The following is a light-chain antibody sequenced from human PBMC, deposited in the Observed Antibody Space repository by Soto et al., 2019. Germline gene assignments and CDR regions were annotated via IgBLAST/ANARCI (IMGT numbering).Light chain of an antibody. CDR3: QNYNSGPWT. V-gene: IGKV3-15*01. CDR2: AAS. J-gene: IGKJ1*01. Sequence: ILMSQSPATLSVSPGERATLSCRASESVPSSLAWYQQKPGQPPRLLIYAASTRATDVPARFSGGGSGTEFTLTITGLQPEDVATYYCQNYNSGPWTFGQGTKVDIK. CDR1: ESVPSS.